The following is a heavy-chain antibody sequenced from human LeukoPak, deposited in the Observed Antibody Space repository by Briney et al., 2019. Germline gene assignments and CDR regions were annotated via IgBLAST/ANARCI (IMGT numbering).Heavy chain of an antibody. D-gene: IGHD2-2*01. CDR2: FDPEDGET. CDR3: ASWRRSQKTASSHLDYYYMDV. Sequence: GASVKVSCKVSGYTLTELSMHWVRQAPGKGLEWMGGFDPEDGETIYAQKFQGRVTMTEDTSTDTAYMELSSLRSDDTAVYYCASWRRSQKTASSHLDYYYMDVWGKGTTVTVSS. V-gene: IGHV1-24*01. J-gene: IGHJ6*03. CDR1: GYTLTELS.